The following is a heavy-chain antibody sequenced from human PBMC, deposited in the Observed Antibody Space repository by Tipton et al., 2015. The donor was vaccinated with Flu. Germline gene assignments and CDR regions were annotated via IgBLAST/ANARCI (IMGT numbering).Heavy chain of an antibody. CDR2: IYTSGST. CDR3: ARDRVGDYSGFDP. D-gene: IGHD4-17*01. Sequence: TLSLTCTVSGGSISSGSYYWSWIRQPAEKGLEWIGRIYTSGSTNYNPSLKSRVTISVDTSKNQFSLKLSSVTAADTAVYYCARDRVGDYSGFDPWGQGTLVTVSS. V-gene: IGHV4-61*02. CDR1: GGSISSGSYY. J-gene: IGHJ5*02.